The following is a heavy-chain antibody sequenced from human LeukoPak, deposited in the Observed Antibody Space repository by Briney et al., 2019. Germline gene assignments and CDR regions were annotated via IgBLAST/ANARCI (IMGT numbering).Heavy chain of an antibody. CDR3: ARGRGYIDY. V-gene: IGHV4-39*01. CDR2: IYYSGST. D-gene: IGHD5-12*01. Sequence: PSETLSPTCTVSGGSISSSSYYWGWIRQPPGKGLEWIGSIYYSGSTYYNPSLKSRVTISVDTSKNQFSLKLSSVTAADTAVYYCARGRGYIDYWGQGTLVTVSS. CDR1: GGSISSSSYY. J-gene: IGHJ4*02.